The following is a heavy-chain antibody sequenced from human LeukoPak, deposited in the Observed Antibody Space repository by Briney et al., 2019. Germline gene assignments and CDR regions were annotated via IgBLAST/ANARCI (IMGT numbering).Heavy chain of an antibody. D-gene: IGHD6-19*01. CDR2: GYHIGST. V-gene: IGHV4-38-2*02. Sequence: SETLSLTCTVSGYSISSGYYWGWIRQPPGKGLEWIGSGYHIGSTYFNPSLRSRVTILIDIFKNQFSLKMSSVTAADTAVYYCARLSQGSSGWYGGWFDPWGQGTLVTVSS. J-gene: IGHJ5*02. CDR3: ARLSQGSSGWYGGWFDP. CDR1: GYSISSGYY.